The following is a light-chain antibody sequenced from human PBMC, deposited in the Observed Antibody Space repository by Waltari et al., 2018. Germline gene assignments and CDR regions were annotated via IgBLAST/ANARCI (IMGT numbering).Light chain of an antibody. J-gene: IGKJ2*03. CDR2: KAS. V-gene: IGKV1-5*03. Sequence: DIQMTQSPSTLSASVGDTLPITCRASQSISNYLAWYQQKPGKAPKLLIYKASSSGSGVPSRFSGSGSGTEFTLTISSLQPDDFATYYCQQYNTYSSFGQGTKLEIK. CDR1: QSISNY. CDR3: QQYNTYSS.